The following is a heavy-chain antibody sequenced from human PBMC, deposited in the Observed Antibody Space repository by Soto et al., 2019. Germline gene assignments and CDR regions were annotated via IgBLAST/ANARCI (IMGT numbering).Heavy chain of an antibody. CDR1: GFTFSSYA. CDR3: ANALVRAVAGHVGWFDP. J-gene: IGHJ5*02. Sequence: EVQLFESGGGLVQPGGSLRLSCAASGFTFSSYAMSWVRQAPGKGLEWVSAISGSGGSRYYADSVKGRFTISRDNSKNTLYLQMNSLRAEDTAVYYCANALVRAVAGHVGWFDPWGQGTLVTVSS. CDR2: ISGSGGSR. V-gene: IGHV3-23*01. D-gene: IGHD6-13*01.